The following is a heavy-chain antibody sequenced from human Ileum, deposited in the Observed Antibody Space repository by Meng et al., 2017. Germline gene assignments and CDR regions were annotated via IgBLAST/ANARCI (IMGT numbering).Heavy chain of an antibody. V-gene: IGHV3-20*04. CDR3: ARRRDGYNGYFDY. CDR2: ITWNGATT. J-gene: IGHJ4*02. D-gene: IGHD5-24*01. Sequence: GKSLKISCAASGFNFGYFGMSWVRQAPGKGLEWVAGITWNGATTGYGDSVKGRFTISRDNAKNSLYLQMNSLTAEDTALYYCARRRDGYNGYFDYWGQGTMVTVSS. CDR1: GFNFGYFG.